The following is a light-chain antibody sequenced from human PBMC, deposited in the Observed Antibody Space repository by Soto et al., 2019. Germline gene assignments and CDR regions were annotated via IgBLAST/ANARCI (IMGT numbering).Light chain of an antibody. CDR1: SSNIGNNY. Sequence: QSVLTQPPSVSAAPGQKVTISCSGSSSNIGNNYVSWYQQLPGTAPKILIYDNNQRPLGIPDLFSVSTSGTSATLGITGLQTGDEADYYCGTWDSSLSAVVFGGGTKLTVL. CDR3: GTWDSSLSAVV. J-gene: IGLJ2*01. CDR2: DNN. V-gene: IGLV1-51*01.